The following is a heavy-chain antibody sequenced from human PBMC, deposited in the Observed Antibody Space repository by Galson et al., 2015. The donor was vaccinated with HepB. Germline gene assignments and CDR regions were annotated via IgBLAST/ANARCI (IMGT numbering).Heavy chain of an antibody. CDR1: GGSISSSSYY. Sequence: LSLTCTVSGGSISSSSYYWGWIRQPPGKGLEWIGSIYYSGSTYYNPSLKSRVTISVDTSKNQFSLKLSSVTAADTAVYYCRNGVGATTWSDYWGQGTLVTVSS. CDR3: RNGVGATTWSDY. V-gene: IGHV4-39*01. J-gene: IGHJ4*02. CDR2: IYYSGST. D-gene: IGHD1-26*01.